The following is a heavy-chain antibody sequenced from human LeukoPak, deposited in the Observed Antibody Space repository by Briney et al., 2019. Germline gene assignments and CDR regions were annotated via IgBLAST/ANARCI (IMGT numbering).Heavy chain of an antibody. Sequence: QPGGSLRLSCAASGFTFSSYWMSWVRQAPGKGLEWVANIKQDGSEKYYVDSVKGRFTISRDNAKNSLYLQMNSLRAEDTAVYYCAREDRPPLYPNYYYYGMDVWGQGTTVTVSS. V-gene: IGHV3-7*01. CDR2: IKQDGSEK. CDR3: AREDRPPLYPNYYYYGMDV. D-gene: IGHD2-2*02. CDR1: GFTFSSYW. J-gene: IGHJ6*02.